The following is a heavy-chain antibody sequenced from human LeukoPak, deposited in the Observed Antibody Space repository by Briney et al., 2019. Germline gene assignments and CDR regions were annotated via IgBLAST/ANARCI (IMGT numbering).Heavy chain of an antibody. V-gene: IGHV3-74*03. J-gene: IGHJ4*02. CDR1: GFNVYSYW. CDR3: ARVGTLALAFDY. D-gene: IGHD6-19*01. Sequence: PGGSLRLSCAASGFNVYSYWMHWVRQVPGKGLEWVARVDSDGEITTYADAVKGRFTISRDNAKSTLYLQMKGLRAEDAAVYYCARVGTLALAFDYWGQGTLVAVSS. CDR2: VDSDGEIT.